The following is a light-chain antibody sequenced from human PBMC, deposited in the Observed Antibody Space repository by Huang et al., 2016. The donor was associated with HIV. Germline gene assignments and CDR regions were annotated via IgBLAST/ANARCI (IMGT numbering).Light chain of an antibody. V-gene: IGKV3-20*01. CDR2: AAS. CDR1: QSLSHSF. CDR3: HQYGTSPYT. Sequence: EVLLTQSPGTLSSSQGERVTVSCRASQSLSHSFLAWYQQRPGQAPRLLIDAASTRGSGIPDIFSGSGSGTDVTLTINRLEPSDFAVYYCHQYGTSPYTFGQGTNLDVK. J-gene: IGKJ2*01.